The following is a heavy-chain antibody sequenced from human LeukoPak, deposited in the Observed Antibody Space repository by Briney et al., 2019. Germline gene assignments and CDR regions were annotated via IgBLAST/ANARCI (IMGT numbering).Heavy chain of an antibody. Sequence: GVSVKVSCKASGYTFTGYYIHWVRQAPGQGLEWMGWINPNSGGTNYAQKFQGRVIMTRDTSISTAYMELSRLTSDDTAVYYCATGVVVAGADYWGQGTLVTVSS. D-gene: IGHD6-19*01. V-gene: IGHV1-2*02. CDR2: INPNSGGT. CDR1: GYTFTGYY. CDR3: ATGVVVAGADY. J-gene: IGHJ4*02.